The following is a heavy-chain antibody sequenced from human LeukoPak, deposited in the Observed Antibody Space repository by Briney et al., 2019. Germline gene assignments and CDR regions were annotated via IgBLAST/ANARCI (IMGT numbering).Heavy chain of an antibody. V-gene: IGHV3-74*01. CDR1: GITFCSYW. J-gene: IGHJ4*02. CDR2: INSDGSST. Sequence: GGSLRLSSAASGITFCSYWLHWVRQAPGKGLVWVSRINSDGSSTTYADSVKGRFTISRDNAKNTLYLQMNSLRAEDTAVYFCARGISAIFYCGQGTLVTVSS. CDR3: ARGISAIFY. D-gene: IGHD3-3*02.